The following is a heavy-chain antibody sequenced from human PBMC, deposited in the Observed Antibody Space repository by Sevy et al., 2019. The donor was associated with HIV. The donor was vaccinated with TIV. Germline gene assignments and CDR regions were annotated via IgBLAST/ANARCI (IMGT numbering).Heavy chain of an antibody. V-gene: IGHV3-23*01. CDR2: ISGSGGST. J-gene: IGHJ3*02. CDR3: AKDRDYDSSGKGAFDI. CDR1: GFTFSSYA. D-gene: IGHD3-22*01. Sequence: GGSLRLSCAASGFTFSSYAMSWVRQAPGKGLEWVSAISGSGGSTYYADSVKGRFTISRDNSKNTLYLQMNSLRAEDTAVYYCAKDRDYDSSGKGAFDIWGQGTMFTVSS.